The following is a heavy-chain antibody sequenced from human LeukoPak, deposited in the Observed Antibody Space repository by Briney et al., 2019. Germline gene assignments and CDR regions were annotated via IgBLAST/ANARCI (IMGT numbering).Heavy chain of an antibody. CDR3: ARVEEGYGSGRRENYYYYYMDV. D-gene: IGHD3-10*01. Sequence: PSETLSLTCAVYGGSFSGYYWSWIRQPPGKGLEWIGEINHSGSTNYNPSLKSRVTMSVDTSKNQFSLKLNSVTAADTAVYYCARVEEGYGSGRRENYYYYYMDVWGKGTTVTISS. J-gene: IGHJ6*03. V-gene: IGHV4-34*01. CDR1: GGSFSGYY. CDR2: INHSGST.